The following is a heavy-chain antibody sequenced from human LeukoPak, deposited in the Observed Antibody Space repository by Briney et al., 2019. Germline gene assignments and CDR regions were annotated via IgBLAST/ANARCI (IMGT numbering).Heavy chain of an antibody. CDR2: ISGSGGST. Sequence: PGGSLRLSCAASGFTFSSYAMSWVRQAPGKGLEWVSAISGSGGSTYYADSVKGRFTISRDNSKNTLYLQMNSLRAEDTAVYYCAKDPRRITMIAVVRRNYYYMDVWGKGTTVTVSS. J-gene: IGHJ6*03. D-gene: IGHD3-22*01. V-gene: IGHV3-23*01. CDR1: GFTFSSYA. CDR3: AKDPRRITMIAVVRRNYYYMDV.